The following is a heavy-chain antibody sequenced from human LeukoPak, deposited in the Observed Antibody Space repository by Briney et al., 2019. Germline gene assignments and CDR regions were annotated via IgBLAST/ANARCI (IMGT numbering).Heavy chain of an antibody. Sequence: GASVKVSCKASGYTFTSYYMHWVRQAPGQGLEWMGIINPSGGSTSYAQKFQGRVTMTEDTSTDTAYMELSSLRSEDTAVYYCATDVGYCSSTSCLYDYWGQGTLVTVSS. V-gene: IGHV1-46*01. CDR1: GYTFTSYY. J-gene: IGHJ4*02. D-gene: IGHD2-2*01. CDR3: ATDVGYCSSTSCLYDY. CDR2: INPSGGST.